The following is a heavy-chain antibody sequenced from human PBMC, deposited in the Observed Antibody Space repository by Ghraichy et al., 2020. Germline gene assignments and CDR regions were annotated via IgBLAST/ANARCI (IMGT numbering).Heavy chain of an antibody. CDR2: IKQDGSEK. D-gene: IGHD3-3*01. CDR1: GFTFSSYW. CDR3: ARDNYDFWSGYYGYYFDY. Sequence: GGSLRLSCAASGFTFSSYWMSWVRQAPGKGLEWVANIKQDGSEKYYVDSVKGRFTISRDNAKNSLYLQMNSLRAEDTAVYYCARDNYDFWSGYYGYYFDYWGQGTLVTVSS. J-gene: IGHJ4*02. V-gene: IGHV3-7*03.